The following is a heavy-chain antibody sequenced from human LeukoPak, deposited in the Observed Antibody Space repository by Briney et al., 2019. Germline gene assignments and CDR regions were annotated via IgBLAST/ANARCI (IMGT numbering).Heavy chain of an antibody. Sequence: SETLSLTCTVSGGAISPYYWTWIRQPPGKGLEWIGYIYYSGSTSYNPSLKSRVTISVDTSRRQFSLKLTSVTAADTAVYYCARGRWRIDYWGQGTLVTVSS. D-gene: IGHD4-23*01. CDR2: IYYSGST. V-gene: IGHV4-59*01. CDR1: GGAISPYY. J-gene: IGHJ4*02. CDR3: ARGRWRIDY.